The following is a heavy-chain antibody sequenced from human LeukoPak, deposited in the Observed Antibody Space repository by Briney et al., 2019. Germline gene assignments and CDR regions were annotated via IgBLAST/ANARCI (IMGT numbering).Heavy chain of an antibody. V-gene: IGHV4-39*07. Sequence: PSETLSLTCTVSGGSISSSSYYWGWIRQPPGTGLEWIGSIYYSGSTYYNPSLKSRVTISEDTSKNQFSLKLSSVTAADTAVYYCARGASSRFEHWGQGTLVTVSS. CDR1: GGSISSSSYY. D-gene: IGHD6-13*01. CDR3: ARGASSRFEH. CDR2: IYYSGST. J-gene: IGHJ4*02.